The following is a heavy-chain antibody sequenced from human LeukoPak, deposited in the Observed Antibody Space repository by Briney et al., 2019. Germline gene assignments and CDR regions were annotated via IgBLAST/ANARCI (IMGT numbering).Heavy chain of an antibody. CDR2: INPNSGGT. D-gene: IGHD2-15*01. CDR3: ARAPYCSGGSCYSFDY. V-gene: IGHV1-2*04. Sequence: ASVKVSCKASGYTFTGYYMHWVRQAPGQGLEWMGWINPNSGGTNYAQKFQGWVTMTRDTSISTAYMELSRLRSDDTAVYYCARAPYCSGGSCYSFDYWGQGTLVTVSS. J-gene: IGHJ4*02. CDR1: GYTFTGYY.